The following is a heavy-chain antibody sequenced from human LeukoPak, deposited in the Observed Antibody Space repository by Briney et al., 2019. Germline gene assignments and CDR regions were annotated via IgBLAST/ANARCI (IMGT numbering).Heavy chain of an antibody. D-gene: IGHD5-12*01. CDR3: ARSPVATLYYYYYMDV. CDR1: GYTFTSYD. J-gene: IGHJ6*03. V-gene: IGHV1-18*01. Sequence: ASVKVSCKASGYTFTSYDISWVRQAPGQGLEWMGWISAYNGNTNYAQKLQGRVTMTTDTSTSTAYMELRSLRSDDTAVYYCARSPVATLYYYYYMDVWGKGTTVTISS. CDR2: ISAYNGNT.